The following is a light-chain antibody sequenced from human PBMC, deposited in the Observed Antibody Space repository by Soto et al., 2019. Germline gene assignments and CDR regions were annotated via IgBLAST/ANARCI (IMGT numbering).Light chain of an antibody. CDR3: GSYTSTDTPFV. CDR2: EVS. J-gene: IGLJ1*01. V-gene: IGLV2-14*01. Sequence: QSALSQPSSVSLSPGQSITISCTGTSTDLGGYNYVSWYQHHPGKGPKLIIYEVSNRPSGVSDRFSGSKSGNKASLIISNLEAEDESDYYCGSYTSTDTPFVFGTGTKVTVL. CDR1: STDLGGYNY.